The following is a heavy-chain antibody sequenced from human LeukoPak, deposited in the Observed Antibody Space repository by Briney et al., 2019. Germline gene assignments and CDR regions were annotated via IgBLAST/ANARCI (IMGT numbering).Heavy chain of an antibody. Sequence: SETLSLTCTVSGGPISSGGYYWSWIREHPGKGLEWIGYIYYSGSTYYNPSLKSRVTISVDTSKNQFSLKLSSVTAADTAVYYCARADGDQLLLEPYYGMDVWGQGTTVTISS. D-gene: IGHD2-15*01. CDR2: IYYSGST. V-gene: IGHV4-31*03. J-gene: IGHJ6*02. CDR1: GGPISSGGYY. CDR3: ARADGDQLLLEPYYGMDV.